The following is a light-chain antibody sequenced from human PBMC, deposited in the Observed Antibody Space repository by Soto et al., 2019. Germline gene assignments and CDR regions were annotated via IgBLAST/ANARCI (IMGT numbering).Light chain of an antibody. CDR2: KAS. J-gene: IGKJ1*01. CDR3: QHYNSYSEA. V-gene: IGKV1-5*03. Sequence: DIQMTQSPSTLSGSVGDRVTITCRASQTISSWLAWYQQKPGKAPKLLIYKASTLKSGVPSRFSGSGAGTEFTLTISSLQPDDFANYYCQHYNSYSEAVGQGTKVELK. CDR1: QTISSW.